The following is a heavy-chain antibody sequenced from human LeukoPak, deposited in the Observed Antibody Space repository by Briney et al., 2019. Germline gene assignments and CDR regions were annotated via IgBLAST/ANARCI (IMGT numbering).Heavy chain of an antibody. CDR3: ARDLVGSSHYYYYYGMDV. Sequence: ASVNVSCKASGYTFTSYAMHWVRQALGQRLEWMGWINAGNGNTKYSQKFQGRVTITRDTSASTAYMELSSLRSEDTAVYYCARDLVGSSHYYYYYGMDVWGQGTTVTVSS. V-gene: IGHV1-3*01. CDR1: GYTFTSYA. CDR2: INAGNGNT. D-gene: IGHD2-15*01. J-gene: IGHJ6*02.